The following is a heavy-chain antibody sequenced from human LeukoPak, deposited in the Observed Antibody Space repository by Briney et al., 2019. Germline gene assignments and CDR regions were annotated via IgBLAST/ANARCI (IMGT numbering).Heavy chain of an antibody. V-gene: IGHV3-20*04. CDR3: ARDRLWWYFDL. Sequence: GGSLRLSCAASGFTFDDYGMSWVRQVPGQGREWVSGINWNGGSTGNADSVKGRLTISRDNSKNTLYLQMNSLRAEDTAVYYCARDRLWWYFDLWGRGTLVTVSS. D-gene: IGHD2-21*01. CDR2: INWNGGST. J-gene: IGHJ2*01. CDR1: GFTFDDYG.